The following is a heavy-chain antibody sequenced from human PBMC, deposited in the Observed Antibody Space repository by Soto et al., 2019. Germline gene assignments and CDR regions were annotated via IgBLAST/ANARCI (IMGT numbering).Heavy chain of an antibody. CDR3: AGMGIVACGGAIDR. Sequence: QVQLQESGPGLVKPSQTLSLSCSVSGGSISSGDYYWTWIRQPPGKGLEWVASIDYAGSTYYNPCLKSRAIISVDTSTNIFCLTLSYVSSADTGLYYCAGMGIVACGGAIDRWGQGTPVTVSS. CDR2: IDYAGST. J-gene: IGHJ4*01. CDR1: GGSISSGDYY. D-gene: IGHD2-21*01. V-gene: IGHV4-30-4*08.